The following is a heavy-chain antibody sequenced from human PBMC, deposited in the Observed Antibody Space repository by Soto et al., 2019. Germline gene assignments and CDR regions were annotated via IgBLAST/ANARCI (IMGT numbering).Heavy chain of an antibody. V-gene: IGHV4-34*01. CDR2: INHSGST. CDR1: GGSFSGYY. D-gene: IGHD1-26*01. J-gene: IGHJ4*02. Sequence: SETLSLTCAVYGGSFSGYYWSWIRQPPGKGLEWIGEINHSGSTNYNPSLKSRVTISVDTSKNQFSLKLSSVTAADTAVYYCASRGELLRSFDYWGQGTLVTVSS. CDR3: ASRGELLRSFDY.